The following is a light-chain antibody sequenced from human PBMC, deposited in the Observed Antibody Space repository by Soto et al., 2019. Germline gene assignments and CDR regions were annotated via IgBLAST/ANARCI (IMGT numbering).Light chain of an antibody. CDR1: SSDVGGYNY. CDR2: EVS. J-gene: IGLJ1*01. CDR3: SSYTSSSTRV. V-gene: IGLV2-14*01. Sequence: QSVLTQPASVSGSPGQSITISCTGTSSDVGGYNYVSWYQQHPGKAPKLTIYEVSNRPSGVSNRFSGSKSGNTASLTISGLQAADAADYYCSSYTSSSTRVFGTGTKVTVL.